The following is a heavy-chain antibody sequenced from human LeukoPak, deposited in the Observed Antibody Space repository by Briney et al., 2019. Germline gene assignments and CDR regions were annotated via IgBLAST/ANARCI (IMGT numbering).Heavy chain of an antibody. V-gene: IGHV3-11*04. CDR3: AELGITMIGGV. D-gene: IGHD3-10*02. CDR2: ISGSGSTI. J-gene: IGHJ6*04. Sequence: GGSLRLSCAASGFTFSDYFMTWIRQAPGKGLEWVSYISGSGSTIYYADSVKGRFTISRDNAKNSLYLQMNSLRAEDTAVYYCAELGITMIGGVWGKGTTVTISS. CDR1: GFTFSDYF.